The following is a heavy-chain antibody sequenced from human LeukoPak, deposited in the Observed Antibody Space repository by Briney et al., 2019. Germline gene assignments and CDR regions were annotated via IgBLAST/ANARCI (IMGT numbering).Heavy chain of an antibody. CDR2: LNHSGST. V-gene: IGHV4-34*01. CDR1: GGSFSGYY. Sequence: SETLSLTCAVYGGSFSGYYWSWIRQPPGKGLEWIGELNHSGSTNYNPSLKSRVTISVDTSKNQFSLKLSSVTAADTAVYYCARGQGVYYGSGSYYRNINWFDPWGQGTLVTVSS. J-gene: IGHJ5*02. CDR3: ARGQGVYYGSGSYYRNINWFDP. D-gene: IGHD3-10*01.